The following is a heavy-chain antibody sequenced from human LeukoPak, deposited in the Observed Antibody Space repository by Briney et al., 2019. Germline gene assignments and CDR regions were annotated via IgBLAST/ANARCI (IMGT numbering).Heavy chain of an antibody. V-gene: IGHV1-18*01. Sequence: ASVKVSCKASGYTFNNSGISWLREAPGQGLEWMGWINARNGFTNYAQKFQGRLTMTTDTSTTTAHMDLRGLTSDDTAVYYCARDREGIGIWRDYWGQGTLATVSS. D-gene: IGHD1-1*01. CDR2: INARNGFT. CDR3: ARDREGIGIWRDY. CDR1: GYTFNNSG. J-gene: IGHJ4*02.